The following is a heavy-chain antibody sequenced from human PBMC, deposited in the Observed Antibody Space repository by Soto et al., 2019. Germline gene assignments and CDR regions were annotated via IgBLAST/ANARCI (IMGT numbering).Heavy chain of an antibody. V-gene: IGHV3-15*01. J-gene: IGHJ5*02. CDR3: AADVRRAAAWGFDT. CDR2: FKSKTDGGTT. D-gene: IGHD3-10*01. CDR1: GFTFSKAL. Sequence: EVHLVQSGRGLVKPGGSLRLSCVASGFTFSKALISWVRQAPGKGPEWVGRFKSKTDGGTTDYHAPVKGRFTISRDESTNTLYLQMTSLKTEDTGVCYCAADVRRAAAWGFDTWGPGTLVTGSS.